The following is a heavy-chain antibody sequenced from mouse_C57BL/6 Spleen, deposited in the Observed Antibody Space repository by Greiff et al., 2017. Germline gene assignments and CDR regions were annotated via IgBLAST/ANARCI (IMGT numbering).Heavy chain of an antibody. J-gene: IGHJ2*01. V-gene: IGHV1-76*01. CDR3: ARGFTTVVATHFDY. CDR1: GYTFTDYY. D-gene: IGHD1-1*01. Sequence: VQLQQSGAELVRPGASVKLSCKASGYTFTDYYINWVKQRPGQGLEWIARIYPGSGNTYYNEKFKGQATLTAEKSSSTAYMQLSSLTSEDSAVYFCARGFTTVVATHFDYWGQGTTLTVSS. CDR2: IYPGSGNT.